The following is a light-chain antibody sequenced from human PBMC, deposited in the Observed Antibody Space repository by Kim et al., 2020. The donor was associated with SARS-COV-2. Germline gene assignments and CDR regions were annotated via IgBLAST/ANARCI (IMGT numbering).Light chain of an antibody. CDR3: SSYAGSNIVV. Sequence: GQSVTISCTGTRRDVGGHNYVSWYQQPPGKAPNLLIYQVSDRPSGGPDRFSGSKSGNTASLTVSGLPSADEADYYCSSYAGSNIVVFGGGTQLTVL. V-gene: IGLV2-8*01. CDR2: QVS. J-gene: IGLJ2*01. CDR1: RRDVGGHNY.